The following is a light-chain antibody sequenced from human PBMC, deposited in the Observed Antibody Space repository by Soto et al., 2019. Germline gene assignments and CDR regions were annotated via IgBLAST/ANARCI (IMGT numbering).Light chain of an antibody. J-gene: IGKJ5*01. CDR2: DAS. Sequence: EIVMTQSPATLSVSPGERATLSCRAGQNIHTNLAWYQQKPGQAPRLLIFDASTRATGIPARFSGSGSGTEFTLTISSLQSEDFAVYYCQQFNTWPRVTFGQGTRLEIK. V-gene: IGKV3D-15*01. CDR1: QNIHTN. CDR3: QQFNTWPRVT.